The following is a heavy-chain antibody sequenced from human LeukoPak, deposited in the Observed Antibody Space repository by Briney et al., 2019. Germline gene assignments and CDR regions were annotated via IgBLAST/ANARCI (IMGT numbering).Heavy chain of an antibody. CDR3: VRVKEYFDY. CDR1: GGSISSGGYY. CDR2: IHYSGST. J-gene: IGHJ4*02. V-gene: IGHV4-30-4*01. Sequence: SETPSLTCTVSGGSISSGGYYWSWIRQPPGKGLEWIGYIHYSGSTYYNPSLKSRVTISVHTSNNQFSLKLSSVTAADTAVYYCVRVKEYFDYWGQGTLVTVSS.